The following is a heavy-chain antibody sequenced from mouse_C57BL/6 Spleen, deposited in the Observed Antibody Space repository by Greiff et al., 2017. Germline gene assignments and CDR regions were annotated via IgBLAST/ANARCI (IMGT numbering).Heavy chain of an antibody. V-gene: IGHV1-26*01. D-gene: IGHD1-1*01. CDR2: INPNNGCT. Sequence: EVQLQQSGPELVKPGASVKISCKASGYTFTDYYMNWVKQSHGKSLEWIGDINPNNGCTSYNQKFKGKATLTVDKSASTAYMELRSLTSEDSAVDYCASEITTVVATDYWGKGTTLTVSS. J-gene: IGHJ2*01. CDR3: ASEITTVVATDY. CDR1: GYTFTDYY.